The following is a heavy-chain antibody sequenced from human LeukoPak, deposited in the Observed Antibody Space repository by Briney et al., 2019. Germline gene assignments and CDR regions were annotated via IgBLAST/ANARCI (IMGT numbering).Heavy chain of an antibody. Sequence: GGSLRLSWAASGFTFSSYSMNWVRQAPGKGLEWVSSISSSSSYIYYADSVKGRFTISRDNAKNSLYLQMNSLRAEDTAVYYCSRGYDLPYYYYGMDVWGQGTTVTVSS. D-gene: IGHD5-12*01. V-gene: IGHV3-21*01. CDR3: SRGYDLPYYYYGMDV. CDR1: GFTFSSYS. J-gene: IGHJ6*02. CDR2: ISSSSSYI.